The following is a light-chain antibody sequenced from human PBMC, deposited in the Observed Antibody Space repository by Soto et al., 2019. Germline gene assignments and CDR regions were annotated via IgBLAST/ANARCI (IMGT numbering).Light chain of an antibody. J-gene: IGLJ1*01. CDR3: SSYTSSSTLCV. CDR1: SSDVGGYNY. V-gene: IGLV2-14*01. CDR2: DVS. Sequence: QSVLTQPASVSGSPGQSITISCTGTSSDVGGYNYVSWYQQHPGKAPKLMIYDVSNRPSGVSNRFSGSKSGNTASLTISGLQAEDEDDYYCSSYTSSSTLCVFGTGTKLTVL.